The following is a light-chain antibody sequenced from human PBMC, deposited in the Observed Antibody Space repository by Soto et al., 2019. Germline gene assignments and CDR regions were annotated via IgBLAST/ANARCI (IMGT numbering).Light chain of an antibody. Sequence: EIVLTQSPATLSLSPGEIATVSCMASQSVSSYLAWYQQKPGQAPRLLIYDASNRATGIPARFSGSGSGTDFTLTISSLEPEDFAVYYCQQRSNWPITFGQGTRLEIK. CDR1: QSVSSY. V-gene: IGKV3-11*01. CDR3: QQRSNWPIT. J-gene: IGKJ5*01. CDR2: DAS.